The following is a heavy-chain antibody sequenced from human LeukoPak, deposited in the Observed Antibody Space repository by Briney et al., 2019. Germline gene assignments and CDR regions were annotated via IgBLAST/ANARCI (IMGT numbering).Heavy chain of an antibody. CDR1: GFTFGDFA. V-gene: IGHV3-30*04. CDR2: ILDDGSND. J-gene: IGHJ4*02. Sequence: GGSLRLSCAASGFTFGDFAMYWVRQAPGKGVEGGASILDDGSNDKYAASVKGRFTISRDNYKSTLYLQIDDLRDEDTAVYYCARDRLLFGDGSPFDYWGQGNLVTVSS. D-gene: IGHD3-10*01. CDR3: ARDRLLFGDGSPFDY.